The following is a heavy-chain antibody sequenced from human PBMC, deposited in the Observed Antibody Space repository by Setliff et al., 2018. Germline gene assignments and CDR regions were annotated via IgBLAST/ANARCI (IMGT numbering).Heavy chain of an antibody. CDR1: GYTFTSYY. CDR3: ARDPTTYYDILTGSSSRRYGMDV. D-gene: IGHD3-9*01. Sequence: ASVKVSCKASGYTFTSYYMHWVRQAPGQGLEWMGIINPSGGSTSYAQKFQGRVTMTRDTSTSTVYMELSSLRSEDTAVYYCARDPTTYYDILTGSSSRRYGMDVWGQGTTVTSP. J-gene: IGHJ6*02. V-gene: IGHV1-46*01. CDR2: INPSGGST.